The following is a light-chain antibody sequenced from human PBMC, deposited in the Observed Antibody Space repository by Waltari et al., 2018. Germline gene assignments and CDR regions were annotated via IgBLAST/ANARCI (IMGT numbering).Light chain of an antibody. J-gene: IGKJ5*01. V-gene: IGKV3-11*01. CDR1: PSVSSY. CDR2: GAS. CDR3: HQRSNWPIT. Sequence: EIVLTQSPATLSLSPGERATLSCRASPSVSSYLVWYQQKPGQTPRLLIYGASNRATGIPARFSGSGSGTDFTRTISSLESEDFAVYYCHQRSNWPITFGQGTRLEIK.